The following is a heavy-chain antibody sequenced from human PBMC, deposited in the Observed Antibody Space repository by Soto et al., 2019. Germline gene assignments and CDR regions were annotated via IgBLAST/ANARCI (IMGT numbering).Heavy chain of an antibody. CDR2: IYWDDDK. Sequence: QITLKESGPTLVKPTQTLTLTCTFSGFSLSTIGVGVGWIRQPPGKALEWLALIYWDDDKRYSPSLKSRLTLTKDISKNQVVLTMTNMDPVDTATYYCVQTRCGGDCLESYSSHSYYGLDVWGQGTTVTVSS. J-gene: IGHJ6*02. V-gene: IGHV2-5*02. CDR3: VQTRCGGDCLESYSSHSYYGLDV. CDR1: GFSLSTIGVG. D-gene: IGHD2-21*02.